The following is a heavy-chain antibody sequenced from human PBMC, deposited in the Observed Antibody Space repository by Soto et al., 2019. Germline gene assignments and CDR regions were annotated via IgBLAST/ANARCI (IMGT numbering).Heavy chain of an antibody. CDR3: ARRRGVFFLEWLLYLDP. J-gene: IGHJ5*02. CDR1: GGSFSGYY. D-gene: IGHD3-3*01. CDR2: INHSGST. Sequence: PSETLSLTCAVYGGSFSGYYWSWIRQPPGKGLEWIGEINHSGSTKYHPALKSRVTMTRNTSISTAYMELSSLRSEDTAVYYCARRRGVFFLEWLLYLDPWGQGTLVTVSS. V-gene: IGHV4-34*10.